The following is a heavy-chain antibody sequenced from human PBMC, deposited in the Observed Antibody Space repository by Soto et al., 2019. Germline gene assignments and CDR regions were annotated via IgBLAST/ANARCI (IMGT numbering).Heavy chain of an antibody. V-gene: IGHV3-49*03. J-gene: IGHJ4*02. CDR3: TRGGITMIVVPYY. CDR1: GFTFGDYA. Sequence: GGSLRLSCTASGFTFGDYAMSWFRQAPGKGLEWVGFIRSKAYGGTTEYAASVQGRFTISRDDSKSIAYLQMNSLKTEDTAVYYCTRGGITMIVVPYYWGQGTLVTVSS. D-gene: IGHD3-22*01. CDR2: IRSKAYGGTT.